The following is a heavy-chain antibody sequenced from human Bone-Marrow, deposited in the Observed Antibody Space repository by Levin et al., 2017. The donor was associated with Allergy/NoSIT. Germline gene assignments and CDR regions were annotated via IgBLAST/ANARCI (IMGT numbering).Heavy chain of an antibody. Sequence: PSETLSLTCSVSGASIGSFGYYWGWIRQPPGKALEWIGNIFYPENTSYNPSLKSRVTLSADTSKNQFSLRMNSVTAADTAVYYCARHRGGWSNPLRYFDSWGRGTLVTVSS. V-gene: IGHV4-39*01. CDR3: ARHRGGWSNPLRYFDS. J-gene: IGHJ4*02. D-gene: IGHD6-19*01. CDR1: GASIGSFGYY. CDR2: IFYPENT.